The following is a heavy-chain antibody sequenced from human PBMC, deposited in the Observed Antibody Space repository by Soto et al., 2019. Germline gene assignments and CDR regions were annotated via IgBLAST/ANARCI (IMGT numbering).Heavy chain of an antibody. Sequence: PSETLSLTCTVSGGSISSGGYYWSWIRQHPGKGLEWIGYIYYSGSTYYNPSLKSRVTISADTSKIQLSLKLSSVTAADTAVYYCARDPGSDSSLGLYYWGQGTLVTVS. V-gene: IGHV4-31*03. CDR1: GGSISSGGYY. J-gene: IGHJ4*02. CDR3: ARDPGSDSSLGLYY. D-gene: IGHD3-22*01. CDR2: IYYSGST.